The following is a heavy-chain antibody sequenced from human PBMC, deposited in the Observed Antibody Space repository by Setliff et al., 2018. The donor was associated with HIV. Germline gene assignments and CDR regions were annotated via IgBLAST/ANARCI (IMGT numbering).Heavy chain of an antibody. Sequence: PGGSLRLSCAASGFTVSSNYMSWVRQAPGKGLEWVSVIYSGGSTYYADSVKGRFTISRDNSKNTLYLQMNSLRAEDTAVYYCAKGPRPAGAARYYYYYMDVWGRGTTVTVSS. CDR1: GFTVSSNY. J-gene: IGHJ6*03. V-gene: IGHV3-53*01. CDR3: AKGPRPAGAARYYYYYMDV. D-gene: IGHD6-6*01. CDR2: IYSGGST.